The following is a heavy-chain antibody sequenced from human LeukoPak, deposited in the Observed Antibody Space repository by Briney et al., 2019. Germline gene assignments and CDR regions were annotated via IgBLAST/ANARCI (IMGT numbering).Heavy chain of an antibody. D-gene: IGHD2-15*01. CDR2: IYDSGST. CDR3: AGDCSGGSCYGAFDI. CDR1: GASTRSGDYY. Sequence: SETLSLTCTVSGASTRSGDYYWSWIRQPPGKGLEWIGYIYDSGSTYYNPSLKSRITISVDTSENRFSLKLSSVTATDTAVYYCAGDCSGGSCYGAFDIWGQGTMVTVSS. J-gene: IGHJ3*02. V-gene: IGHV4-30-4*01.